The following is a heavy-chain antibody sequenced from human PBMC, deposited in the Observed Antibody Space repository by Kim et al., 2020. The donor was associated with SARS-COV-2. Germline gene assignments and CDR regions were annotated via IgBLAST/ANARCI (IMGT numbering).Heavy chain of an antibody. CDR3: AIINWKWSPFDS. D-gene: IGHD2-15*01. V-gene: IGHV3-30*03. Sequence: GVSLRLSCVASGFTFRNYGMHWVRQAPGKGPEWVAVISYDGSKQYYGDSVEGRFTISRDDSKNTLDLQMNSLRIEDTAVYYCAIINWKWSPFDSWGQGTLVTVSS. J-gene: IGHJ4*02. CDR1: GFTFRNYG. CDR2: ISYDGSKQ.